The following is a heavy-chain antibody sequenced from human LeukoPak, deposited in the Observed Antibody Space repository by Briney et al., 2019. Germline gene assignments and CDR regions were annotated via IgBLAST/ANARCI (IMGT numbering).Heavy chain of an antibody. J-gene: IGHJ4*02. V-gene: IGHV4-30-4*01. CDR2: IYYSGST. CDR1: GGSISSGDYY. D-gene: IGHD3-10*01. Sequence: SQTLSLTCTVSGGSISSGDYYWSWIRQPPGKGLEWIGYIYYSGSTYYNPSLKSRVTISVDTSKNQFSLKLSSVTAADTAVYYCARDIEYGSGNFDYWGQGTLVTVSS. CDR3: ARDIEYGSGNFDY.